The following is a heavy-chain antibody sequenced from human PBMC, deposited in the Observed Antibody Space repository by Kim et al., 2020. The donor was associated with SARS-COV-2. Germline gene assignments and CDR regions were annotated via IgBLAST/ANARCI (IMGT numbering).Heavy chain of an antibody. Sequence: GGSLRLSCAASGFTFSSYSMNWVRQAPGKGLEWVSSISSSSSYIYYADSVKGRFTISRDNAKNSLYLQMNSLRAEDTAVYYCAREYGGGYSYGKIDYWGQGTLVTVSS. CDR2: ISSSSSYI. V-gene: IGHV3-21*01. D-gene: IGHD5-18*01. J-gene: IGHJ4*02. CDR1: GFTFSSYS. CDR3: AREYGGGYSYGKIDY.